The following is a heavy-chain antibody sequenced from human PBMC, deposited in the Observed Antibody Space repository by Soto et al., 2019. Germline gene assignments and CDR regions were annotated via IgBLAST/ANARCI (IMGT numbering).Heavy chain of an antibody. V-gene: IGHV4-30-4*01. J-gene: IGHJ4*02. Sequence: SETLSLTCTVSGGSISSGDYYWSWIRLPPGKGLEWIGYIYYSGSTYYNPSLKSRVTISVDTSKNQFSLKLSSVTAADTAVYYCARVRVDYYDSSGYYLFDYWGQGTLVTVSS. CDR2: IYYSGST. CDR1: GGSISSGDYY. D-gene: IGHD3-22*01. CDR3: ARVRVDYYDSSGYYLFDY.